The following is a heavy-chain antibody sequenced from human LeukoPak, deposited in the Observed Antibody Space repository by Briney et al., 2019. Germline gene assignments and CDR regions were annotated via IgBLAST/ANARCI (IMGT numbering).Heavy chain of an antibody. Sequence: ASVRVSCKASGYTFTSYDINWVRQATGQGLEWMGWMNPNSGNTGYAQKFQGRVTMTRNTSISTAYMELSSLRSEDTAVYYCARGSSGWLYYYYGMDVWGQGTTVTVSS. V-gene: IGHV1-8*01. CDR2: MNPNSGNT. J-gene: IGHJ6*02. CDR3: ARGSSGWLYYYYGMDV. CDR1: GYTFTSYD. D-gene: IGHD6-19*01.